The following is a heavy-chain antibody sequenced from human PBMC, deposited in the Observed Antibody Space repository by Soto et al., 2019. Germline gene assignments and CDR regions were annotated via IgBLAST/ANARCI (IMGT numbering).Heavy chain of an antibody. CDR2: IYPGDTT. V-gene: IGHV3-53*01. D-gene: IGHD5-12*01. Sequence: EVQLVESGGGLLQPGGSLRLSCVVSGFTVSSTNYMSWVRQAPGKGLEWVSVIYPGDTTFYADSVKRRFTISRDNSKNALYLQMNSLRAEDTAVYYCQGYGYWGQGTLVTVSS. CDR3: QGYGY. J-gene: IGHJ4*02. CDR1: GFTVSSTNY.